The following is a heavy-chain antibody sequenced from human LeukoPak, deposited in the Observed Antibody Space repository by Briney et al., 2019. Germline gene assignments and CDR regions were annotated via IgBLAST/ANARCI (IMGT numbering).Heavy chain of an antibody. CDR1: GFTFSDYY. J-gene: IGHJ4*01. CDR3: ARVSYYFDY. Sequence: GGSLRLSCAASGFTFSDYYMSWIRQAPGKGLEWVPYISDTSSYTNYADSVKGRFTISRDNAENSLFLQMNSLRAEDTAVYYCARVSYYFDYWGHGTLVTVSS. V-gene: IGHV3-11*05. CDR2: ISDTSSYT.